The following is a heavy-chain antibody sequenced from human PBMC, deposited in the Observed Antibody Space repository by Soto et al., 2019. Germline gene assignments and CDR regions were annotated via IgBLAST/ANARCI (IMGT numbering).Heavy chain of an antibody. V-gene: IGHV3-23*01. CDR1: GFTFSNYV. D-gene: IGHD3-22*01. CDR3: AKGYYDSPGYLTHLMGDH. CDR2: ISGSGGDT. J-gene: IGHJ4*02. Sequence: EVQLLESGGGLVQPGGSLRLSCAVSGFTFSNYVMNWVRQAPGKGLEWVSGISGSGGDTYYADSVKGRFTISRGNSKNTLSLQMNSLRAEDTAVYYCAKGYYDSPGYLTHLMGDHWGQGTLVTVSS.